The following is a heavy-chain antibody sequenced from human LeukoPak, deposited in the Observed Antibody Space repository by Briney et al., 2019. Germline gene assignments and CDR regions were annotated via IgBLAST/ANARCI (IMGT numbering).Heavy chain of an antibody. CDR2: TSHDGNNK. Sequence: GGSLRLSYAASGFIFSSYAMHWVRQAPGKGLEWVIVTSHDGNNKYYADSVKGRFTISRDNSKSTLYLQMNSLRTEDTAVYYCARGPPSIFGVVTVPYYFDYWGQGTLVTVSS. CDR3: ARGPPSIFGVVTVPYYFDY. CDR1: GFIFSSYA. D-gene: IGHD3-3*01. V-gene: IGHV3-30*04. J-gene: IGHJ4*02.